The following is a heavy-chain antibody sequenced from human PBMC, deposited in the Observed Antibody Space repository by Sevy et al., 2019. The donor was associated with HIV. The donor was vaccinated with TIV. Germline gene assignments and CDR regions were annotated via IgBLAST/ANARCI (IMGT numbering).Heavy chain of an antibody. CDR1: GYTFTSYD. CDR2: MNPNSGNT. Sequence: ASVKVSCKASGYTFTSYDINWVRQATGQGLEWMGGMNPNSGNTGHQQKSQARDTITRNTSISTAYMELGSLRSEDTAVYYCATSFGEFISNYWGQGTLVTVSS. V-gene: IGHV1-8*03. D-gene: IGHD3-10*01. CDR3: ATSFGEFISNY. J-gene: IGHJ4*02.